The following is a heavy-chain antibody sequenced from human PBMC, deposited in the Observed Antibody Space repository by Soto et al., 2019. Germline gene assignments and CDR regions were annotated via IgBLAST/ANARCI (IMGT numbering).Heavy chain of an antibody. CDR3: AKSGLCDYVYEDN. J-gene: IGHJ4*02. V-gene: IGHV3-30*18. Sequence: GGSLRLSCAASGFTFSNYAMHWVRQAPGKGLEWVAVISYDGRNKYYADFLKGRFTISRDNSKNTVFLQVNSLRAEDTAVYFCAKSGLCDYVYEDNWGERILVTVSS. CDR2: ISYDGRNK. CDR1: GFTFSNYA. D-gene: IGHD4-17*01.